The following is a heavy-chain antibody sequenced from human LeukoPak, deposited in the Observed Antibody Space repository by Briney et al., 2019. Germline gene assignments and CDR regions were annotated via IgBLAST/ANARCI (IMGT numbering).Heavy chain of an antibody. CDR2: INHSGST. Sequence: SETLSLTCAVYGGSFSGYYWSWIRQPPGKGLEWIGKINHSGSTNYNPSLKSRVTISVDTSKNQFSLKLSSVTAADTAVYYCASRYYGSGSYYYWFDPWGQGTLVTVSS. J-gene: IGHJ5*02. D-gene: IGHD3-10*01. CDR3: ASRYYGSGSYYYWFDP. CDR1: GGSFSGYY. V-gene: IGHV4-34*01.